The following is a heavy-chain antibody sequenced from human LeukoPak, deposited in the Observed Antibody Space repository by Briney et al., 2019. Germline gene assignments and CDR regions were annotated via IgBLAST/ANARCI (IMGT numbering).Heavy chain of an antibody. CDR1: GMSLSDYY. CDR3: ARAIGSAAAGIFDY. CDR2: INHRGST. Sequence: SETLSLTCGVSGMSLSDYYWTWIRQSPGKGLEWIGEINHRGSTDYNPSLKSRVTISVDTSKNQFSLKLSSVTAADTAVYYCARAIGSAAAGIFDYWGQGTLVTVSS. J-gene: IGHJ4*02. V-gene: IGHV4-34*09. D-gene: IGHD6-13*01.